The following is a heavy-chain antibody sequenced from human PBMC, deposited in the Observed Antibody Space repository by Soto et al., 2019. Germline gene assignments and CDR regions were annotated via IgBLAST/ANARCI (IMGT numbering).Heavy chain of an antibody. J-gene: IGHJ4*02. CDR3: ARGPAGDKVDY. D-gene: IGHD7-27*01. Sequence: QVQLQESGPGLVEPSQTLSLTCTVSGGSISSVNYYWSWIRQPPGKGLEWIGHIYDSGSTYSNPSLRCRVTISVDTSKNQFSLRLSSVTAADTAVYYCARGPAGDKVDYWGQGTLVTVSS. CDR1: GGSISSVNYY. V-gene: IGHV4-30-4*01. CDR2: IYDSGST.